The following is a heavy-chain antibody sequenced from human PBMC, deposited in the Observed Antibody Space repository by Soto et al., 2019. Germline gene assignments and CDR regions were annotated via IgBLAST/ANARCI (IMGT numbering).Heavy chain of an antibody. Sequence: PSETLSLTCTVSGGSISSGGYYWSWIRQHTGKGLEWIGYIYYSGSTYYNPSLKGRVTISVDTSKNQFSLKLSSVTAADTAVYYCANGYCSIGVCYGPYTAAFDISGQGSMDIVS. J-gene: IGHJ3*02. D-gene: IGHD2-8*01. CDR3: ANGYCSIGVCYGPYTAAFDI. V-gene: IGHV4-31*03. CDR1: GGSISSGGYY. CDR2: IYYSGST.